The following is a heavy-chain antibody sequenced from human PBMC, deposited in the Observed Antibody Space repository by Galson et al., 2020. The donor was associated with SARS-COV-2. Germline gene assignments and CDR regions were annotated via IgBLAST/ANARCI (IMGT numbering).Heavy chain of an antibody. V-gene: IGHV1-69*13. CDR2: IIPIFHRP. D-gene: IGHD3-22*01. CDR1: GGTFSTSA. CDR3: ARVSESYDSSGYDWAPFDY. J-gene: IGHJ4*02. Sequence: SVKVSCKTSGGTFSTSAINWVRQAPGQGLEWMGGIIPIFHRPNYSQKFRDRVTITADAATSTAYMELSSLRSEDTAVYYCARVSESYDSSGYDWAPFDYWGQGTLVTVSS.